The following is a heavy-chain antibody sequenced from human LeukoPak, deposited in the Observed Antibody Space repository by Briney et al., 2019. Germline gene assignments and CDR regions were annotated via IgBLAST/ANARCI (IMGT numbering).Heavy chain of an antibody. Sequence: PGGSLRLSCAASGFTFSNAWMSWVRQAPGKGLEWVSAISGSGGSTFYADSVKGRFTTSRDNSKNTLYLQVNSLRAEDTAVYYCAKGRHIVVVTVDYWGQGTLVTVSS. D-gene: IGHD2-21*02. J-gene: IGHJ4*02. CDR1: GFTFSNAW. CDR2: ISGSGGST. CDR3: AKGRHIVVVTVDY. V-gene: IGHV3-23*01.